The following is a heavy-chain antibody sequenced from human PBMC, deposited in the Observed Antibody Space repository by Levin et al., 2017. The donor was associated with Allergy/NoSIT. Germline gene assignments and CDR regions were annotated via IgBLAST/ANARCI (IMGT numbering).Heavy chain of an antibody. CDR3: ARGRGASGTYYADY. CDR1: GFTFSGFA. CDR2: ISYDGNNE. V-gene: IGHV3-30-3*01. J-gene: IGHJ4*02. Sequence: GGSLRLSCAASGFTFSGFAMHWVRQTPGKGLEWVAVISYDGNNEFYAESVKGRFTISRDNSKYTLSLQMNGLRVEDTAVYYCARGRGASGTYYADYWGQGTLVIVSS. D-gene: IGHD3-10*01.